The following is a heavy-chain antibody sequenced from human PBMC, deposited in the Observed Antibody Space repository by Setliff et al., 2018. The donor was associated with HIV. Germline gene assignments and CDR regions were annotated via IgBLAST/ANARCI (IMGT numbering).Heavy chain of an antibody. Sequence: SETLSLTCTVSGGSISSDYWSWIRQPPGKGLEWIGYIYYSGSTNYNPSLRSRVTISVDTSKNQFSLKLSSVTAADTAVYYCATGWRVDAFDIWGQGTMVTVSS. CDR2: IYYSGST. V-gene: IGHV4-59*01. J-gene: IGHJ3*02. CDR3: ATGWRVDAFDI. D-gene: IGHD2-15*01. CDR1: GGSISSDY.